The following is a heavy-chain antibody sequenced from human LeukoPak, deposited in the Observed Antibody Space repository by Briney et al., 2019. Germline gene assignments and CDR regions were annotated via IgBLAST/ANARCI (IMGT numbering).Heavy chain of an antibody. V-gene: IGHV6-1*01. CDR3: ARSWYSSGWYHYYGMDV. CDR1: GDSVSINSAA. CDR2: TYYRSKWYN. Sequence: SQTLSLTCAISGDSVSINSAAWNWIRQPPSRGLEWLGRTYYRSKWYNDYAVSVKSRITINPDTSKNQFSLQLNSVTPEDTAVYYCARSWYSSGWYHYYGMDVWGQGTTVTVSS. D-gene: IGHD6-19*01. J-gene: IGHJ6*02.